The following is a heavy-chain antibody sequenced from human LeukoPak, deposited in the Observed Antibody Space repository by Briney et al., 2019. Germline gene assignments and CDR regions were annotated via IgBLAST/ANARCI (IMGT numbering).Heavy chain of an antibody. CDR1: GFTVSSNY. CDR2: IYSDGST. Sequence: GGSLRLSCAASGFTVSSNYMSWVRQAPGKGLEWVSIIYSDGSTYYADSVKGRFTISRDNSKNTLYLQMNSLRAEDTAVYYCAREGGFYRPLDYSGQGTLVTVSS. J-gene: IGHJ4*02. D-gene: IGHD3-3*01. CDR3: AREGGFYRPLDY. V-gene: IGHV3-66*01.